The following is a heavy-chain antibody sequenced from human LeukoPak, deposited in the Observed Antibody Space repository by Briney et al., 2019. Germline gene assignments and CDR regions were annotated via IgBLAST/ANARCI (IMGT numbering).Heavy chain of an antibody. CDR3: ARDRSAGIAVAGILDY. D-gene: IGHD6-19*01. CDR2: ISSSTSYT. CDR1: RFTFSDYY. V-gene: IGHV3-11*06. Sequence: GGSLRLSCAASRFTFSDYYLSWIRQAPGKGLEWVSYISSSTSYTNYADSVKGRFTISRDNAKNSLYLQMNSLRAEDTAVYYCARDRSAGIAVAGILDYWGQGTLVTVSS. J-gene: IGHJ4*02.